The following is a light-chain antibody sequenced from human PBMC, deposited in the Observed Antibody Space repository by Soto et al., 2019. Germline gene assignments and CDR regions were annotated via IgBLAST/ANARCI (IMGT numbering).Light chain of an antibody. J-gene: IGKJ1*01. CDR3: QQYGSSGT. CDR1: QSISIN. Sequence: EIVLTQSLGTLSVYPGDRVTLSRRASQSISINLAWYQHKPGQAPRLLIYGASNRATGIPDRFSGSGSGTDFTLTISRLEPEDFAVYYCQQYGSSGTFGQGTKVDIK. V-gene: IGKV3-20*01. CDR2: GAS.